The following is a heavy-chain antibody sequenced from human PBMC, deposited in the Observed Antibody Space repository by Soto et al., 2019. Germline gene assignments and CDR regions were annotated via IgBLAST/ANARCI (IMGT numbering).Heavy chain of an antibody. CDR2: IIPIFGTA. J-gene: IGHJ5*02. CDR1: GGTFSSYA. D-gene: IGHD2-15*01. V-gene: IGHV1-69*13. CDR3: ARDCSAGSCYHNWIDP. Sequence: SVKVSCKASGGTFSSYAISWVRQAPGQGLEWMGGIIPIFGTANYAQKFQGRVTITADESTSTAYMELNSLRSEDTAVYYCARDCSAGSCYHNWIDPWGQGTLVTVSS.